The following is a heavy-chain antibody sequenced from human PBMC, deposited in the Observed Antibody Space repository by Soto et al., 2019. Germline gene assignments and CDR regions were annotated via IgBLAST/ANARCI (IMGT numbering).Heavy chain of an antibody. Sequence: QVQLVESGGGVVQPGRSLRLSCAASGFTFSSYGMHWVRQAPGKGLEWVAVLWYDGSNKYYADSVKGRFTISRDNSKNTLYLQMNSLRAEDTAVYYCARSYSPRDYFDYWGQGTLVTVSS. CDR3: ARSYSPRDYFDY. J-gene: IGHJ4*02. CDR2: LWYDGSNK. CDR1: GFTFSSYG. V-gene: IGHV3-33*01. D-gene: IGHD2-15*01.